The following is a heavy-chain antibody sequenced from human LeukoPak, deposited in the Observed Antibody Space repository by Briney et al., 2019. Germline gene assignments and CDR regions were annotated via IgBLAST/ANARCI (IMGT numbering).Heavy chain of an antibody. CDR1: GGSFSGYY. D-gene: IGHD3-22*01. V-gene: IGHV4-34*01. CDR2: INHSGST. Sequence: PSETLSLTCAVYGGSFSGYYWSWIRQPPGKGLEWIGEINHSGSTNYNPSLKSRVTISVDTSKNQFSLKLSSVTAADTAVYYCARGPLTIIVVAPEHFDYWGQGTLVTVSS. CDR3: ARGPLTIIVVAPEHFDY. J-gene: IGHJ4*02.